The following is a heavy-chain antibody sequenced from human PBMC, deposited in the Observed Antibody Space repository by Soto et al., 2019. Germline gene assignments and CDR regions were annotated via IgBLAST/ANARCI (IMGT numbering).Heavy chain of an antibody. D-gene: IGHD3-9*01. CDR3: ARGRYFDWATFDY. J-gene: IGHJ4*02. Sequence: KASETLSLTCTVSGGSISSGDYYWSWIRQPPGKGLEWIGYIYYSGSTYYNPSLKSRVTISVDTSKNQFSLKLSSVTAADTAVYYCARGRYFDWATFDYWGQGTLVTVSS. V-gene: IGHV4-30-4*01. CDR1: GGSISSGDYY. CDR2: IYYSGST.